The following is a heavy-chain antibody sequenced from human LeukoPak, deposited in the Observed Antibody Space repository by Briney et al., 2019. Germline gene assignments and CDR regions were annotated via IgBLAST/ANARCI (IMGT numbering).Heavy chain of an antibody. CDR3: ARGGAARLHFQN. CDR1: GGSISTYY. V-gene: IGHV4-59*01. J-gene: IGHJ1*01. Sequence: SETLSLTCTVSGGSISTYYWNWIRQPPGKGLEWIGYIYHSGSTNYNPSLQSRVTISVDTSENQFSLNLNSVTAADTAVYYCARGGAARLHFQNWGQGTLVTVSS. D-gene: IGHD6-6*01. CDR2: IYHSGST.